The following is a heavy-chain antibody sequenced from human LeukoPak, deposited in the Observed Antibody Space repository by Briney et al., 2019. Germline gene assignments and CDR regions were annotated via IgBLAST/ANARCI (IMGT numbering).Heavy chain of an antibody. CDR3: ARGLAGKQQLVRCGY. CDR2: IYYSGST. D-gene: IGHD6-13*01. CDR1: GGSISSSSYY. V-gene: IGHV4-39*07. J-gene: IGHJ4*02. Sequence: TTSETLSLTCTVSGGSISSSSYYWGWIRQPPGKGLEWIGSIYYSGSTYYNPSLKSRVTMSVDTSKNQFSLKLSSVTAADTAVYYCARGLAGKQQLVRCGYWGQGTLVTVSS.